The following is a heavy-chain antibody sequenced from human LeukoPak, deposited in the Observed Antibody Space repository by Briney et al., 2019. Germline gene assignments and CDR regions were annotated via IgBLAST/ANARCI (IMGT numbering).Heavy chain of an antibody. CDR3: ARAYHGALSYGCYTLDY. Sequence: ASVKVSCKASGYTFTGYYMHWVRQAPGQGLECMGWSNPNSGDTSYAQKFQGRVTMTRDTSISTAYMDLSSLTSDDTAVYYCARAYHGALSYGCYTLDYWGQGTLVTLSS. D-gene: IGHD2-2*02. J-gene: IGHJ4*02. CDR1: GYTFTGYY. V-gene: IGHV1-2*02. CDR2: SNPNSGDT.